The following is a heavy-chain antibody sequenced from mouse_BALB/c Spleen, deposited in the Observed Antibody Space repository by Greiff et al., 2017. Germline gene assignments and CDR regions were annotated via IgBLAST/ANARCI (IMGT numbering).Heavy chain of an antibody. CDR2: INPSTGYT. Sequence: VQLQESGAELAKPGASVKMSCKASGYTFTSYWMHWVKQRPGQGLEWIGYINPSTGYTEYNQKFKDKATLTADKSSSTAYMQLSSLTSEDSAVYYCAISTMITRGFAYWGQGTLVTVSA. J-gene: IGHJ3*01. D-gene: IGHD2-4*01. CDR1: GYTFTSYW. V-gene: IGHV1-7*01. CDR3: AISTMITRGFAY.